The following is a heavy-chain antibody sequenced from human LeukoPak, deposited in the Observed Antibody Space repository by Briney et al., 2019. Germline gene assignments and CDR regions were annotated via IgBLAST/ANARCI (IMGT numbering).Heavy chain of an antibody. D-gene: IGHD3-10*01. CDR1: GGSISSNSYY. J-gene: IGHJ6*03. CDR3: ARRVYGSGTLNYYYYMDV. V-gene: IGHV4-39*01. Sequence: PSETLSLTCTVSGGSISSNSYYWGWIRKPPGKGLEWIGSIYYSGSTYYNPSLKSRVTISVDTSKNQFSLKLSSVTAADTAAYYCARRVYGSGTLNYYYYMDVWGKGTTVTVSS. CDR2: IYYSGST.